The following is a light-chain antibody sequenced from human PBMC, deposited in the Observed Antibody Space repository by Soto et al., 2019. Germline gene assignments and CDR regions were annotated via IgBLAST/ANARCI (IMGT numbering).Light chain of an antibody. V-gene: IGLV1-40*01. CDR1: SSNIGGAYD. CDR2: ADK. Sequence: QSVLTQPPSVSGAPGQRVTISCTGSSSNIGGAYDVHWYQQLPGTAPKLLIYADKYRPSGVPDRFSGSKSGTSASLAITGRQAEDEAAYYCQSYDSSLNGYVFGTGTKLTVL. CDR3: QSYDSSLNGYV. J-gene: IGLJ1*01.